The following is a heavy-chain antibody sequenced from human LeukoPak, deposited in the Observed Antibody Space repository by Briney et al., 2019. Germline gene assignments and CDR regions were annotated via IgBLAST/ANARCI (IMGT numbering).Heavy chain of an antibody. CDR1: GFTFSSYV. Sequence: PGGSLRLSCAASGFTFSSYVMSWVRQAPGKGLEWVSVISGSGGSTYYADSVKGRFTISRDNSKNTLYLQMNSLRAEDTAVYYCAKASAAYDFWSGYDYWGQGTLVTVSS. D-gene: IGHD3-3*01. J-gene: IGHJ4*02. CDR2: ISGSGGST. V-gene: IGHV3-23*01. CDR3: AKASAAYDFWSGYDY.